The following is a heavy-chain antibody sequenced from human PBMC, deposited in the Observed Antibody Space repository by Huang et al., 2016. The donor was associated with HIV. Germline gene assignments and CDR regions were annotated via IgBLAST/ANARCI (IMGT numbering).Heavy chain of an antibody. V-gene: IGHV4-39*01. D-gene: IGHD6-19*01. J-gene: IGHJ6*02. CDR1: GGSISSSSYY. CDR3: ARHGRVAGHYYNNMDV. Sequence: LQLQESGPGLVKSSETLSLICTVSGGSISSSSYYWGWIRQPPGKGPEWIGSIYYRGNTYYNPPLKSRVTISVDTSKNQFSLKVNSGTAADTAVYYCARHGRVAGHYYNNMDVWGRGTTVTVSS. CDR2: IYYRGNT.